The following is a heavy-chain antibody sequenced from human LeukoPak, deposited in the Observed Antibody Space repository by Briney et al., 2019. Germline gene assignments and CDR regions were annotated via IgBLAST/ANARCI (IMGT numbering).Heavy chain of an antibody. CDR3: AKDMGPVIAAAGTDY. CDR1: GFTFDDYA. V-gene: IGHV3-9*01. CDR2: ISWNSGSI. J-gene: IGHJ4*02. D-gene: IGHD6-13*01. Sequence: PGGSLRLSCAPSGFTFDDYAMHWVRQAPGKGLEWVSGISWNSGSIGYADSVKGRFTISRDNAKNSLYLQMNSLRAEDTALYYCAKDMGPVIAAAGTDYWGQGTLVTVSS.